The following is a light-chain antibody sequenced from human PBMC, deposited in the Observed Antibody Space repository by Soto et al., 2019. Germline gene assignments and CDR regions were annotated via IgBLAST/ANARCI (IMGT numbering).Light chain of an antibody. CDR2: DAS. Sequence: DIQMTQSPSTLSACVGDRVTITCRASHSISSWLAWYQQKPGKAPKLLIYDASSLESGVPSRFSGSGSGTEFTLTISSLQPDDFAIYYCQQYNGYRLAFGGGTKVDIK. CDR1: HSISSW. CDR3: QQYNGYRLA. V-gene: IGKV1-5*01. J-gene: IGKJ4*01.